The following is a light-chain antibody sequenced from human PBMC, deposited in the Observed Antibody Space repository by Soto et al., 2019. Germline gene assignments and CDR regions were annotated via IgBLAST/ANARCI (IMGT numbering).Light chain of an antibody. V-gene: IGKV3-15*01. Sequence: EIVMTQSPGTLSVSPGERATLSCRASQSVSSNLAWYQQKPGQAPRLLIFGASSRATGVPARFSGSGSGTEFTLTINSLQSEDFAVYFCQQYDNLPLTFGPGTKVDIK. CDR3: QQYDNLPLT. CDR1: QSVSSN. CDR2: GAS. J-gene: IGKJ3*01.